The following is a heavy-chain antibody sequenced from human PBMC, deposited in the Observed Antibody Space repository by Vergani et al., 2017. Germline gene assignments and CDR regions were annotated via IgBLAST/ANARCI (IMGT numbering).Heavy chain of an antibody. CDR3: ARGQGTFDY. J-gene: IGHJ4*02. V-gene: IGHV3-7*04. CDR1: GFTFSNYW. Sequence: EVQLVESGGGLVQPGGSLRLSCAASGFTFSNYWMSWVRQAPGKGLEWVANIKQDGSEKYYVDSVEGGFTMSRDNAKNSLSLQMNSLRAEDTAVYYCARGQGTFDYWGQGTLVTVSS. CDR2: IKQDGSEK.